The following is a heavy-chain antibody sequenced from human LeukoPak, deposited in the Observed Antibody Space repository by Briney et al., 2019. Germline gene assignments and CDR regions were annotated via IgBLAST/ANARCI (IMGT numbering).Heavy chain of an antibody. CDR3: ARLGRYCSSASCYGFDP. V-gene: IGHV4-59*08. CDR2: IYYTGST. CDR1: GGSISDYY. J-gene: IGHJ5*02. D-gene: IGHD2-2*01. Sequence: SETLSLTCTVSGGSISDYYWSWIRQPPGRGLEWIGYIYYTGSTNYNPSLKSRVTISVDTSKNQFSLKLSSVTAADTAVYYCARLGRYCSSASCYGFDPWGQGTLVTVSS.